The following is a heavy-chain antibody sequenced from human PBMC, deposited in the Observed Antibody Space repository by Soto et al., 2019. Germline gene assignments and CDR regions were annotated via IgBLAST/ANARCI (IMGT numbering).Heavy chain of an antibody. J-gene: IGHJ5*02. V-gene: IGHV3-30-3*01. CDR3: ARAEPYSSSWYVGSRQNWFDP. CDR2: ISYDGSNK. Sequence: GGSLRLSCAASGFTFSSYAMHWVRQAPGKGLEWVAVISYDGSNKYYADSVKGRFTISRDNSKNTLYLQMNSLRAEDTAVYYCARAEPYSSSWYVGSRQNWFDPWGQGTLVTVSS. CDR1: GFTFSSYA. D-gene: IGHD6-13*01.